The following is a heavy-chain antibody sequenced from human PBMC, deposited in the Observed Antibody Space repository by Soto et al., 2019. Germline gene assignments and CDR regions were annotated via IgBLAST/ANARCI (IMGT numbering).Heavy chain of an antibody. CDR2: IYTSGST. J-gene: IGHJ4*02. D-gene: IGHD2-15*01. Sequence: SETLSLTCTVSGGSISSYYWSWIRQPAGKGLEWIGRIYTSGSTNYNPSLKSRVTMSVDTSKNQFSLKLSSVTAADTAVYYCARDRYCSGGSCPYYFDYWGQGTLVTVSS. V-gene: IGHV4-4*07. CDR1: GGSISSYY. CDR3: ARDRYCSGGSCPYYFDY.